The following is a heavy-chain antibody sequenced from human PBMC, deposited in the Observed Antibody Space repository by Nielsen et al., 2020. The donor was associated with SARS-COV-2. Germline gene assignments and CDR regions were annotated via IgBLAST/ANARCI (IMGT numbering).Heavy chain of an antibody. CDR3: AREVMSGWFFDY. CDR2: INADNGNT. Sequence: ASVKVSCKASGYSFTTYAIHWARQAPGQRLEWMGWINADNGNTRYSQEFQGRVTITRDTSASTAYMELSSLRSEDTAVYYCAREVMSGWFFDYWGQGTLVTVSS. J-gene: IGHJ4*02. V-gene: IGHV1-3*01. D-gene: IGHD6-19*01. CDR1: GYSFTTYA.